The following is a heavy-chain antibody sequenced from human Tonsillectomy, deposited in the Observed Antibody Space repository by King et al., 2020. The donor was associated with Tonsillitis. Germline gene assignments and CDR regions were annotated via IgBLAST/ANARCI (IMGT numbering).Heavy chain of an antibody. V-gene: IGHV3-30-3*01. CDR3: ARPPPYYYGSYVYFDY. CDR2: ISDDGSNK. Sequence: VQLVESGGGVVQPGRSLRLSCAASGFTFSSNSMHWVRQTPGKGLEWVAVISDDGSNKSYADSVKGRFTISRDNSKNTLFLQRNSLRAEDTALYYCARPPPYYYGSYVYFDYWGQGTLVTVSS. CDR1: GFTFSSNS. D-gene: IGHD3-10*01. J-gene: IGHJ4*02.